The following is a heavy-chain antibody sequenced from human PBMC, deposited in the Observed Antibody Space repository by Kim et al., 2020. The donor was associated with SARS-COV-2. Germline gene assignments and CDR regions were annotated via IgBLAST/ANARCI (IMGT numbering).Heavy chain of an antibody. CDR1: GFTFSSYA. Sequence: GGSLRLSCVASGFTFSSYAMHWVRQAPGKGLEWVAVISYDGRDKHHADSVKGRFTISRDNSKNTLYLQMSSLGGEDTAVYYCARDKDRIAVYFFAYWGQGTLVSVSS. CDR2: ISYDGRDK. J-gene: IGHJ4*02. D-gene: IGHD2-15*01. V-gene: IGHV3-30*04. CDR3: ARDKDRIAVYFFAY.